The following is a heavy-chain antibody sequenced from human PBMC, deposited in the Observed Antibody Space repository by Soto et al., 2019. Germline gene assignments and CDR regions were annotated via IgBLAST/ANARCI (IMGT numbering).Heavy chain of an antibody. CDR3: ARGGNRDILTGYFRFDP. V-gene: IGHV4-31*03. CDR2: IYYSGST. J-gene: IGHJ5*02. Sequence: SSETLSLTCTVSGGSISSGGDYWSWIRQHPGKGLEWIGYIYYSGSTYYNPSLKSRVTISVDTSKNQFSLKLSSVTAADTAVYYCARGGNRDILTGYFRFDPWGQGTLVTVSS. D-gene: IGHD3-9*01. CDR1: GGSISSGGDY.